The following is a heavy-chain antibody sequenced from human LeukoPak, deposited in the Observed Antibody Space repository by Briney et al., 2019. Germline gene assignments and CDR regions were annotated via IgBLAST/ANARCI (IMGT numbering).Heavy chain of an antibody. V-gene: IGHV3-7*03. CDR3: AQGSSGSYYYYIDV. J-gene: IGHJ6*03. CDR1: GFTFTSHW. CDR2: IKQDRSEK. D-gene: IGHD6-19*01. Sequence: PGGSLRLSCAGSGFTFTSHWMSWVRQAPGKGLEWVANIKQDRSEKYYVDSVKGRSTISRDNAKNSLYLQMNSLRAEDTALYYCAQGSSGSYYYYIDVWGKGTTVTISS.